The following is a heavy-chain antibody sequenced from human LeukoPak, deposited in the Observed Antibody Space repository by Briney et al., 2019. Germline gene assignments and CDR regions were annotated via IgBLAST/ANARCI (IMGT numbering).Heavy chain of an antibody. Sequence: GESLKISCEGSGYSFPSYWVAWVRQMPGKGLEWMGIIYPGDSDTRYSPSFQGQVTISAAKSFSTAYLQWSNLKASVTAMYYCARSSTFYDSSGYTLPFDYWGQGTLVTVSS. CDR3: ARSSTFYDSSGYTLPFDY. J-gene: IGHJ4*02. V-gene: IGHV5-51*01. D-gene: IGHD3-22*01. CDR1: GYSFPSYW. CDR2: IYPGDSDT.